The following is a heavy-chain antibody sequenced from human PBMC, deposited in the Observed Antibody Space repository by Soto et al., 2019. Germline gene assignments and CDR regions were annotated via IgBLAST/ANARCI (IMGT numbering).Heavy chain of an antibody. J-gene: IGHJ4*02. Sequence: QVQLQQWGAGLLKPSETLSLTCAVYGGSFSGYYWSWIRQPPGKGLEWIGEINHSGSTNYNPSLKSRVTISVDTSKIQFSLRLSSVTAADTAVYYCARGGANCTNGVCRFDYWGQGTLVTVSS. V-gene: IGHV4-34*01. D-gene: IGHD2-8*01. CDR3: ARGGANCTNGVCRFDY. CDR2: INHSGST. CDR1: GGSFSGYY.